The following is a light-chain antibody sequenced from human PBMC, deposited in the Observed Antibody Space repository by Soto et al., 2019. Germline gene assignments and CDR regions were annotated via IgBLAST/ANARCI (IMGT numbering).Light chain of an antibody. V-gene: IGLV1-40*01. J-gene: IGLJ1*01. Sequence: QSVLTQPPSVSGGPGQSVRIAWTWGRARIGATYDVHWYQQLPGTAPKLLIYANINRPSGVPDRFSGSKSGTSASLAITGLQAEDEADYYCQSYDSSLSGYVFGTGTKVTVL. CDR2: ANI. CDR1: RARIGATYD. CDR3: QSYDSSLSGYV.